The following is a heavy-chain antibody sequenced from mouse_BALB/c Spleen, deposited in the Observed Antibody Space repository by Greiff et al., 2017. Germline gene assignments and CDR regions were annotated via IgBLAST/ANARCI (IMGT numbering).Heavy chain of an antibody. CDR2: ISYSGST. CDR1: GYSITSDYA. CDR3: ARLYDYDLFAY. Sequence: VQLKESGPGLVKPSQSLSLTCTVTGYSITSDYAWNWIRQFPGNKLEWMGYISYSGSTSYNPSLKSRISITRDTSKNQFFLQLNSVTTEDTATYYCARLYDYDLFAYWGQGTLVTVSA. D-gene: IGHD2-4*01. J-gene: IGHJ3*01. V-gene: IGHV3-2*02.